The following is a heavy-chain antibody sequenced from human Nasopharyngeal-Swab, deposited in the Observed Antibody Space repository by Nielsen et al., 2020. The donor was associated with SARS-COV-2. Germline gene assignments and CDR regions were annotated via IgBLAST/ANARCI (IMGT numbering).Heavy chain of an antibody. Sequence: GESLKISCAASGFTFSSYWMHWVRQAPGKGLGWVSRINSDGSSTSYADSVKGRFTISRDNAKNTLYLQMNSLRAEDTAVYYCARGRYYDYVWGSYGLDYWGQGTLVTVSS. CDR2: INSDGSST. D-gene: IGHD3-16*01. V-gene: IGHV3-74*01. J-gene: IGHJ4*02. CDR3: ARGRYYDYVWGSYGLDY. CDR1: GFTFSSYW.